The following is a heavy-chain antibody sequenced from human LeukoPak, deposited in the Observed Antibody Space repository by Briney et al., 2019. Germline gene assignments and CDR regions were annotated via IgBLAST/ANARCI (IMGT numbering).Heavy chain of an antibody. D-gene: IGHD3-10*01. Sequence: PSETLSLTCTVSGGSIHSYWSWIRQPAGKGLEWIGRISGSGTITYNPALQSRLTISIDTSKNQFSLKLTSVTAADTAVYFCARGGYYGSGNDFRFDPWGQGTLVTVSS. V-gene: IGHV4-4*07. CDR3: ARGGYYGSGNDFRFDP. CDR2: ISGSGTI. J-gene: IGHJ5*02. CDR1: GGSIHSY.